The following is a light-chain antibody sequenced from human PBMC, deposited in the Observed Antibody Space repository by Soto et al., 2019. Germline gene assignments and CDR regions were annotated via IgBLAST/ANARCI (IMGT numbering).Light chain of an antibody. CDR1: SSDVGGYNY. J-gene: IGLJ1*01. CDR3: SSYTSSSTLYV. Sequence: QSVRTQPASVSGAPGQASTISCTGTSSDVGGYNYVSWYQQHPGKAPKLMIYDVSNRPSGVSNRFSGSKSGNTASLTISGLQAEDEADYYCSSYTSSSTLYVFGTGTKVTVL. V-gene: IGLV2-14*01. CDR2: DVS.